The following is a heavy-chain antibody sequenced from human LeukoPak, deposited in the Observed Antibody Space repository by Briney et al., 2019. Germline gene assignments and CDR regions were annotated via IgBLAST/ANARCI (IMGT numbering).Heavy chain of an antibody. CDR1: GFTFDDYA. Sequence: GGSLRLSCAASGFTFDDYAMHWVRQAPGKGLEWVSFISWDGGSTYYADSVKGRFTISRDNAKNSLYLQMNSLRAEDMALYYCASSSSTGITGTTGDAFDIWGQGTMVTVSS. CDR2: ISWDGGST. CDR3: ASSSSTGITGTTGDAFDI. J-gene: IGHJ3*02. V-gene: IGHV3-43D*03. D-gene: IGHD1-7*01.